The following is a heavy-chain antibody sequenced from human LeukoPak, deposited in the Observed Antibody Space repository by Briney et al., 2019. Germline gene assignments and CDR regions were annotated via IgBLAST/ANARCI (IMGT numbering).Heavy chain of an antibody. CDR2: IYHSGST. CDR1: GYSISSGYY. CDR3: ARDLTTGYDY. D-gene: IGHD4-11*01. J-gene: IGHJ4*02. V-gene: IGHV4-38-2*02. Sequence: SETLSLTCTVSGYSISSGYYWGWIRQPPGKGLEWIGSIYHSGSTYYNPSLKSRVTMSVDTSKNQFSLKLSSVTAADTAVYYCARDLTTGYDYWGQGTLVTVSS.